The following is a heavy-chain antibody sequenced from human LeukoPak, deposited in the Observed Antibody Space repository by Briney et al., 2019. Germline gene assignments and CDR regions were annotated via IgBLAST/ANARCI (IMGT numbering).Heavy chain of an antibody. CDR2: INHSGST. D-gene: IGHD5-18*01. Sequence: SETLSLTCAVYGGSFSGYYWSWIRQPPGKGLEWIGEINHSGSTNYNPSLKSRVTISVDTSKNQFSLKLSSVTAADTAVYYCARAPNSYGYYGALDYWGQGTLVTVSS. CDR3: ARAPNSYGYYGALDY. CDR1: GGSFSGYY. V-gene: IGHV4-34*01. J-gene: IGHJ4*02.